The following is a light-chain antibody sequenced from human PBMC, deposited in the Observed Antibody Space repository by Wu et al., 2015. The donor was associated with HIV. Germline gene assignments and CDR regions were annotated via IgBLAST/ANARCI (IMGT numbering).Light chain of an antibody. CDR2: HAS. V-gene: IGKV3-20*01. Sequence: ENLLTQSPGTLSLSPGERATLSCRASKSISNNYLAWYQQKSGQAPRLLVYHASSRATGVPDRFSGSGSGTDFTLTISRLEPKDFAVYYCQQYGSSSWTFGQGTKVEIK. CDR1: KSISNNY. J-gene: IGKJ1*01. CDR3: QQYGSSSWT.